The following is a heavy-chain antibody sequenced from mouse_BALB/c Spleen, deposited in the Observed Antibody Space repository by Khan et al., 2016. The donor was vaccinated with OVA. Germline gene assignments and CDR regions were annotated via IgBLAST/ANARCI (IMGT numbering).Heavy chain of an antibody. CDR2: ISSTGST. Sequence: EVQLQESGPGLVKPSQSLSLTCTVTGYSITSDYAWNWIRQFPGNKLEWMGYISSTGSTSDNPSLKSRISITRDTFKNQFFLHWNSVTTEDTATYYCARSLYYSDSYALDYWGQGTSVTVSS. D-gene: IGHD2-13*01. CDR1: GYSITSDYA. V-gene: IGHV3-2*02. J-gene: IGHJ4*01. CDR3: ARSLYYSDSYALDY.